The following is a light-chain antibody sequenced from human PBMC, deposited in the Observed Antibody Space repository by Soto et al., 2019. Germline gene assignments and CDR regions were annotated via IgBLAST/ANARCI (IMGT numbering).Light chain of an antibody. V-gene: IGKV3-20*01. J-gene: IGKJ5*01. Sequence: VVTQSPGTLSLSLGERATLSCRASQSISSTSLAWYQQKPGQAPRLLIYGASTRATGIPDRFSGSESGTDLTLTISSLEPEDFVVYYCQKYGNSPFTCGQGTRLEIK. CDR2: GAS. CDR1: QSISSTS. CDR3: QKYGNSPFT.